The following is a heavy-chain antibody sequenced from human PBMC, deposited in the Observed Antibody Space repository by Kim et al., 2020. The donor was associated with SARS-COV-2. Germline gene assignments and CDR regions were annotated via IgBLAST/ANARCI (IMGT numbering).Heavy chain of an antibody. D-gene: IGHD6-13*01. V-gene: IGHV3-30*01. Sequence: KQTYAAAVECRLPISRDSSKNTLYLQMTSLRAADTAVYYCARGPGAALDYWGQGTLVTVSS. J-gene: IGHJ4*02. CDR3: ARGPGAALDY. CDR2: KQ.